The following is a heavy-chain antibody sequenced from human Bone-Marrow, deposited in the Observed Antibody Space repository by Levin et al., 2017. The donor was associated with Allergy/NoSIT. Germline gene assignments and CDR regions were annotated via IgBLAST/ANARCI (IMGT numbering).Heavy chain of an antibody. V-gene: IGHV4-39*07. D-gene: IGHD3-16*01. J-gene: IGHJ4*02. Sequence: PSETLSLTCTVSGASISSSTDSYWGWIRQPPGKGLQWIGSIYYAGSTYYNPSLSNRITISVDTSKNQFSLKLSSVTAADTAVYYCASGPRGGFDSWGQGTLVTVPS. CDR1: GASISSSTDSY. CDR3: ASGPRGGFDS. CDR2: IYYAGST.